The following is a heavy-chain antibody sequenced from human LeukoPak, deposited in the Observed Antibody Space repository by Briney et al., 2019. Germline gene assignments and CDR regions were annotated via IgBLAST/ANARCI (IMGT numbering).Heavy chain of an antibody. J-gene: IGHJ5*02. D-gene: IGHD3-9*01. V-gene: IGHV3-23*01. CDR3: AKDPYPYYDILSSNWFDP. CDR1: GFTFSSYA. Sequence: GGSLRLSCAASGFTFSSYAMSWVRQAPGKGLEWVSAISGSGGSTYYADSVRGRFTISRDNSKNTLYLQMNSLRAEDTAVYYCAKDPYPYYDILSSNWFDPWGQGTLVTVSS. CDR2: ISGSGGST.